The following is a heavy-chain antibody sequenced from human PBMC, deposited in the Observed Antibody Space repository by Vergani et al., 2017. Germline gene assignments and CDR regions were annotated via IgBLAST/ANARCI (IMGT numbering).Heavy chain of an antibody. J-gene: IGHJ4*02. CDR2: IQFDGSNQ. D-gene: IGHD3-16*01. V-gene: IGHV3-30*02. CDR3: AKHFRGWGIDY. CDR1: GFTLSNYD. Sequence: QVQLVESGGGVVQRGGSLRLSCATSGFTLSNYDMPWIRQGPGKGLDFVAFIQFDGSNQYYADSVKGRFTLSRDFSKNTLYLQMNSLRTDDTATYYCAKHFRGWGIDYWGQGTQVIVSS.